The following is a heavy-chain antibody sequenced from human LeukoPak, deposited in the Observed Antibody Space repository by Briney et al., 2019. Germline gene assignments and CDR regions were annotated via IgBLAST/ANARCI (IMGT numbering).Heavy chain of an antibody. CDR1: GYTFTGYY. J-gene: IGHJ5*02. Sequence: GASVKVSCRASGYTFTGYYMHWVRQAPGQGLEWMGWINPNSGGTNYAQKFQGRVTMTRDTSISTAYMELSRLRSDDTAVYYCARDATHSSGWYGAAFGWFDPWGQGTLVTVSS. CDR2: INPNSGGT. D-gene: IGHD6-19*01. V-gene: IGHV1-2*02. CDR3: ARDATHSSGWYGAAFGWFDP.